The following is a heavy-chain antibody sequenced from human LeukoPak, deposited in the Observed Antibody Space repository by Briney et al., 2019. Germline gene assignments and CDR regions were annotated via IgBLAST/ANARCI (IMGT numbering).Heavy chain of an antibody. V-gene: IGHV4-34*01. Sequence: SETLSLTCAVYGGSFSGYYWSWIRQPPGKGLEWIGSIYYSGSTYYNPSLKSRVTISVDTSKNQFSLKLSSVTAADTAVYYCARRATVIPPGDAFDIWGQGTMVTVSS. J-gene: IGHJ3*02. CDR1: GGSFSGYY. D-gene: IGHD4-17*01. CDR2: IYYSGST. CDR3: ARRATVIPPGDAFDI.